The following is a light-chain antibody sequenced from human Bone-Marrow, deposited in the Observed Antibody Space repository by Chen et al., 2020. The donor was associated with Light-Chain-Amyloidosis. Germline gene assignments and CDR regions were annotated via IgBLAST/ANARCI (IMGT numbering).Light chain of an antibody. CDR2: RYT. CDR3: QSADSSGTYEVI. J-gene: IGLJ2*01. V-gene: IGLV3-25*03. CDR1: DLPTKY. Sequence: SYELTQPPSVSVSPGPMARITCSGDDLPTKYAYWYQQKPGQAPVLVIHRYTERPSGISERFSGSSSGTTATLTISGVQAEDEADYHCQSADSSGTYEVIFGGGTKLTVL.